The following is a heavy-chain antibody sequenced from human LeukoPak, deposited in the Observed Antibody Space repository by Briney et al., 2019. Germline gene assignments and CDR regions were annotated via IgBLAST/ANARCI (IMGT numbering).Heavy chain of an antibody. CDR1: GGSISSSSYY. Sequence: ASETLSLTCTVSGGSISSSSYYWGWIRQPPGKGLEWIGSIYYSGSTYYNPSLKSRVTISVDTSKNQFSLKLSSVTAADTAVYYCARRYGGNSGVHYWGQGTLVTVSS. D-gene: IGHD4-23*01. J-gene: IGHJ4*02. V-gene: IGHV4-39*01. CDR3: ARRYGGNSGVHY. CDR2: IYYSGST.